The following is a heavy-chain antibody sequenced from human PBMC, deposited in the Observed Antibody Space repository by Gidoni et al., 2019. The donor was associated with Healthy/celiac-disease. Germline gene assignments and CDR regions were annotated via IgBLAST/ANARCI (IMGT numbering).Heavy chain of an antibody. V-gene: IGHV3-30*18. CDR3: AKDYCSGGSCYYFDY. Sequence: QVQLVESGGGVVQPGRSLRLSCAASGFPFRSYGMHWVRQAPGKGLEWVAVISYDGSNKYYADSVKGRFTISRDNSKNTLYLQMNSLRAEDTAVYYCAKDYCSGGSCYYFDYWGQGTLVTVSS. J-gene: IGHJ4*02. CDR2: ISYDGSNK. D-gene: IGHD2-15*01. CDR1: GFPFRSYG.